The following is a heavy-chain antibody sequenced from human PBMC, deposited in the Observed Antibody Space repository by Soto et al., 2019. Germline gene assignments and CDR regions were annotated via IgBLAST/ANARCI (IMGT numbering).Heavy chain of an antibody. Sequence: QVQLQESGTGQVKPSETLSLTCTVSGASIGSGGYHWNWIRKSPGKGLEWVGSLHPSGTSFYNPSFNSRVAISGDTSRNQFSLRRSSVTAADTAVYFCAAGVDGQKMGRYWGQGTLVTVSS. D-gene: IGHD2-8*01. J-gene: IGHJ4*02. CDR2: LHPSGTS. CDR1: GASIGSGGYH. CDR3: AAGVDGQKMGRY. V-gene: IGHV4-61*08.